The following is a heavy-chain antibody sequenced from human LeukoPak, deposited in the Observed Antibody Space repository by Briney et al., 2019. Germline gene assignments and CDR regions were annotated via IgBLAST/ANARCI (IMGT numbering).Heavy chain of an antibody. V-gene: IGHV3-74*01. J-gene: IGHJ5*02. CDR1: GFTFSNFW. CDR3: IRAPRWEGGNNWFDP. Sequence: PGGSLRLSCAASGFTFSNFWIHWGRQAPEKGLWWVSRISPDGRKTDYADSVKGRVIISRDNAESTLYLQRNILTPEETAVYYCIRAPRWEGGNNWFDPWGQGTLVTVSS. CDR2: ISPDGRKT. D-gene: IGHD1-26*01.